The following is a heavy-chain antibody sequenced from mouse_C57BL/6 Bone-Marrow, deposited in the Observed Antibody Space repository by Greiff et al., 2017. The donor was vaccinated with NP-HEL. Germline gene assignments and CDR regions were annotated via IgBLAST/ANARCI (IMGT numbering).Heavy chain of an antibody. Sequence: VQLQQSGAELVRPGASVKLSCTASGFNIKDDYMHWVKQRPEQGLAWIGWIDPENGDTEYASKFQGKATITADTSSNTASLQLSSLTSEDTAVYYCTFDVYYEAWFAYWGQGTLVTVSA. CDR1: GFNIKDDY. CDR3: TFDVYYEAWFAY. V-gene: IGHV14-4*01. CDR2: IDPENGDT. D-gene: IGHD2-3*01. J-gene: IGHJ3*01.